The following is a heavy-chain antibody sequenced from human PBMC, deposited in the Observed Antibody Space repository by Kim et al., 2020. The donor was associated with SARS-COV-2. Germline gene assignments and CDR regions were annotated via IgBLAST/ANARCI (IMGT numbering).Heavy chain of an antibody. CDR3: AKSAQKSSGFDY. V-gene: IGHV3-9*01. Sequence: GYADSGKGRFTISRDNAKNSLYLQMNSLRAEDTALYYCAKSAQKSSGFDYWGQGTLVTVSS. J-gene: IGHJ4*02. D-gene: IGHD3-10*01.